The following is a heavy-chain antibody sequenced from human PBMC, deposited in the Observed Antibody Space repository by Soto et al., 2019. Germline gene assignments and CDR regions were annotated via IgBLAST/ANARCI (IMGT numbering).Heavy chain of an antibody. CDR1: GGTFSSYA. CDR2: IIPIFGTA. V-gene: IGHV1-69*06. Sequence: QVQLVQSGAEVKKPGSSVKVSCKASGGTFSSYAISWVRQAPGQGLEWMGGIIPIFGTANYAQKFQGRVTITADKSTSTAYMELSSLRSEDTAVYYCARGGVGAVAGGGLSFDYWGQGTLVTVSS. CDR3: ARGGVGAVAGGGLSFDY. D-gene: IGHD6-19*01. J-gene: IGHJ4*02.